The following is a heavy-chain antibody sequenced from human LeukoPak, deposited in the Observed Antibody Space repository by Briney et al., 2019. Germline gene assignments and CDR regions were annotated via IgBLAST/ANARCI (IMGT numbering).Heavy chain of an antibody. J-gene: IGHJ5*02. V-gene: IGHV4-59*08. CDR1: GGSISSYY. Sequence: TSSETLSLTCTVSGGSISSYYWSWIRQPPGKGLEWIGYIYYSGSTNYNPSLKSRVTISVDTSKNQFSLKLSSVTAADTALYYCASGGYSYGYDWFDPWGQGTLVTVSS. CDR2: IYYSGST. CDR3: ASGGYSYGYDWFDP. D-gene: IGHD5-18*01.